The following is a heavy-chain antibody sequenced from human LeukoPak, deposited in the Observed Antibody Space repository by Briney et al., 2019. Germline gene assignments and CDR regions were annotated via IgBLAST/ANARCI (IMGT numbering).Heavy chain of an antibody. Sequence: ASVKVSCKASGYTFTSYYMHWVRQAPGQGLEWMGLINPTGGSTGYAQKFQGRVTMTRDMSTSTDYMELSSLRSEDTAVYYCAVLPRHSSSSGYYPYYFDYWGQGTLVTVSS. CDR2: INPTGGST. V-gene: IGHV1-46*01. CDR3: AVLPRHSSSSGYYPYYFDY. D-gene: IGHD3-22*01. CDR1: GYTFTSYY. J-gene: IGHJ4*02.